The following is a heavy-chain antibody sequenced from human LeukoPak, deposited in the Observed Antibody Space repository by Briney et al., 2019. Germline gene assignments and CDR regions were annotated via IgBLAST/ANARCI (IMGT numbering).Heavy chain of an antibody. CDR3: AKDTPIDYYDSSGSPDY. J-gene: IGHJ4*02. Sequence: PGGSLRLSCAASGFTFSSYAMSWVRQAPGKGLEWVSAISGSGGSTYYADSVKGRFTISRDNSKNTLYLQMNSLRAEDTAVYYCAKDTPIDYYDSSGSPDYWGQGTLVTVSS. CDR2: ISGSGGST. CDR1: GFTFSSYA. V-gene: IGHV3-23*01. D-gene: IGHD3-22*01.